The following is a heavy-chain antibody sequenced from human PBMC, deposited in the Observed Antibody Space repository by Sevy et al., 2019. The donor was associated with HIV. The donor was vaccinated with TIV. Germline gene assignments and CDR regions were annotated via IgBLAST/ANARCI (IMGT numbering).Heavy chain of an antibody. Sequence: ASVKVSCKVSGYSLTKLSIHWVRQGPGKGLEWMGDFYVQDGETIYAKKFQGRLKMTVDTITDTAYMELSRLTSEDTAVYYCAAGGLRYCSGSSCYQGDWFDPWGQGSLVTVSS. D-gene: IGHD2-15*01. CDR2: FYVQDGET. CDR3: AAGGLRYCSGSSCYQGDWFDP. CDR1: GYSLTKLS. J-gene: IGHJ5*02. V-gene: IGHV1-24*01.